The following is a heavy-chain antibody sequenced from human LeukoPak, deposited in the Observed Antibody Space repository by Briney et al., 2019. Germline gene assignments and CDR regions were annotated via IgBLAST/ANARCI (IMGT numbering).Heavy chain of an antibody. CDR1: GGSINSYY. CDR3: ASSYYDILTGYPDRISYYYMDV. CDR2: IYTSGST. J-gene: IGHJ6*03. Sequence: SETLSLTCTVSGGSINSYYWSWIRQPAGKGLEWIGRIYTSGSTNYNPSLKSRVTMSVDTSKNQFSLKLSSVTAADTAVYYCASSYYDILTGYPDRISYYYMDVWGKGTTVTISS. D-gene: IGHD3-9*01. V-gene: IGHV4-4*07.